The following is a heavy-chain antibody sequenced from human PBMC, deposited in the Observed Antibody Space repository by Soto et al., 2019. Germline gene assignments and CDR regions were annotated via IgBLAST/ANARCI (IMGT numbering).Heavy chain of an antibody. V-gene: IGHV3-53*02. CDR2: IWSAGLI. J-gene: IGHJ6*02. Sequence: DVHLVETGGELIQPGGSLRLSCAASGFTVSSKYMSWVRPAPGKGLEWISVIWSAGLIYYADSVRGRFTISRDISKNILYLEMTSLRADDTAVYYCAREAPMDVWGQGTTVTVSS. CDR1: GFTVSSKY. CDR3: AREAPMDV.